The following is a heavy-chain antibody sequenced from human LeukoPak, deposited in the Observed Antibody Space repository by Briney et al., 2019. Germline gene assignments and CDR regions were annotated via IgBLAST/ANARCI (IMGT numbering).Heavy chain of an antibody. J-gene: IGHJ6*02. CDR3: AKGHPNNQYCSGGSCYSYYYYGMDV. CDR2: ISYDGSNK. CDR1: GFTFSSNG. Sequence: GPLRLSCAASGFTFSSNGMHWVRQAPGKGLEWVAVISYDGSNKDYADSVMGRFTTSRDNSKNTLYLQMNSLRAEDTAVYYCAKGHPNNQYCSGGSCYSYYYYGMDVWGQGTTVTVSS. D-gene: IGHD2-15*01. V-gene: IGHV3-30*18.